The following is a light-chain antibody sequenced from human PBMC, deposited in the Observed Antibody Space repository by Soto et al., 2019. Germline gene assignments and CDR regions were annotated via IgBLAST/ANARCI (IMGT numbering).Light chain of an antibody. J-gene: IGLJ2*01. Sequence: QSALTQPASVSGSPGQSITISCTGTSSDVGGYNFVSWYQQHPGKAPKLMLYNVYDRPSGISHRFSGSRSGNTASLTISGLQAEDEAHYYCNSYTSSCTLVFGGGTQLTVL. V-gene: IGLV2-14*03. CDR2: NVY. CDR3: NSYTSSCTLV. CDR1: SSDVGGYNF.